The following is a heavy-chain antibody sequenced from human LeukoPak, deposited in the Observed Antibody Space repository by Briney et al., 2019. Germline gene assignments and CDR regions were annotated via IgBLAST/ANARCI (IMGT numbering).Heavy chain of an antibody. CDR3: ARDHSSTSGFDP. Sequence: SETLSLTCTVSGASINNYYWSWIRQPPGKGLEWIGYIYYSGSTNYNPSLKSRVTISIDTSKNQVSLKLSSVTAVDTAVYYCARDHSSTSGFDPWGQGTLVTVSS. D-gene: IGHD6-13*01. CDR2: IYYSGST. CDR1: GASINNYY. V-gene: IGHV4-59*01. J-gene: IGHJ5*02.